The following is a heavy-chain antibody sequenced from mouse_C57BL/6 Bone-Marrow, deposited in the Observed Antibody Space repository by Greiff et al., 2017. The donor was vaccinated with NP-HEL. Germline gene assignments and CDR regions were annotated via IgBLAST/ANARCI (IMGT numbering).Heavy chain of an antibody. D-gene: IGHD2-3*01. Sequence: VQLQESGAELVRPGASVKLSCKASGYTFTDYYINWVKQRPGQGLEWIARIYPGSGNTYYNEKFKGKATLTAEKSSSTAYMQLSSLTSEDSAVYFCARRGTNDGYSYWGQGTTLTVSS. V-gene: IGHV1-76*01. CDR1: GYTFTDYY. CDR2: IYPGSGNT. J-gene: IGHJ2*01. CDR3: ARRGTNDGYSY.